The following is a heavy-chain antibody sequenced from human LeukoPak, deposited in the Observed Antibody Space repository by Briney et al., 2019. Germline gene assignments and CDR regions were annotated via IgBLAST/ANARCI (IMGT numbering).Heavy chain of an antibody. V-gene: IGHV4-4*07. CDR3: ATYDQQLAFDN. Sequence: SETLSLTCTVSGGPMSSYSWSWIRQPAGKGLEWIGRMYTSGSTNYNPSLKSRVTMSVDTSKKQFSLNLISVTAADTAVYYCATYDQQLAFDNWGQGTLVTVSS. J-gene: IGHJ4*02. CDR1: GGPMSSYS. D-gene: IGHD6-13*01. CDR2: MYTSGST.